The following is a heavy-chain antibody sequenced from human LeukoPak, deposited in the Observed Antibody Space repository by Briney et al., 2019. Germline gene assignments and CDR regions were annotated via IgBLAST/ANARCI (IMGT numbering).Heavy chain of an antibody. J-gene: IGHJ3*02. CDR2: INYDGSQT. CDR3: AKCFGRGYYFDAFDI. CDR1: GFVFKNYW. Sequence: PGGSLRLSCTASGFVFKNYWMSWVRQAPGKGLEWLANINYDGSQTYHVDSVKGRFTISRDNSKNTLYLQMNSLRAEDTAVYYCAKCFGRGYYFDAFDIWGQGTMVTVSS. V-gene: IGHV3-7*03. D-gene: IGHD3-22*01.